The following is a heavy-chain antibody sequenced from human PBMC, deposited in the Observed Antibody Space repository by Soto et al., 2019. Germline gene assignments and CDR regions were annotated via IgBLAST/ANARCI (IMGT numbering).Heavy chain of an antibody. Sequence: GSLRLSCAASGFTFSSYAMSWVRQAPGKGLEWVSAISGSGGSTYYADSVKGRFTISRDNSKNTLYLQMNSLRAEDTAVYYCAKEDILTGYYSLDYGMDVWGQGTTVTVSS. J-gene: IGHJ6*02. D-gene: IGHD3-9*01. CDR2: ISGSGGST. CDR3: AKEDILTGYYSLDYGMDV. V-gene: IGHV3-23*01. CDR1: GFTFSSYA.